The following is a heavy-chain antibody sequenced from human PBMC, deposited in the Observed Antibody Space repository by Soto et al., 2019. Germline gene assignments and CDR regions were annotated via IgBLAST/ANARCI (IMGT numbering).Heavy chain of an antibody. Sequence: QVQLVQSGAEVKKPGASVKVSCKASGYSFISYGVSWVRQAPGQGLEWMGWLSAYESDTNYAQKFQGRVTMTTDTSTSTAYMALRSLRSDDTAVYSCARDLLYGGGDCWDDTFDIWGQGTMVTVSS. CDR2: LSAYESDT. CDR1: GYSFISYG. J-gene: IGHJ3*02. V-gene: IGHV1-18*01. CDR3: ARDLLYGGGDCWDDTFDI. D-gene: IGHD2-21*02.